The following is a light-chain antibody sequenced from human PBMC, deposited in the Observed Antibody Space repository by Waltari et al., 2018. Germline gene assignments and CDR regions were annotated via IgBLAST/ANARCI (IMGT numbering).Light chain of an antibody. CDR3: QQDYSTPWT. CDR2: AAS. CDR1: RGVNKE. V-gene: IGKV1-6*01. J-gene: IGKJ1*01. Sequence: IQMTQSPSSLSASVGDRVTVTCRASRGVNKELSWYQQKPGKAPTLLIYAASSLHTGVSSRFSGSGSGTEFTLTISSLQPEDVATYYCQQDYSTPWTFGQGTKVEIK.